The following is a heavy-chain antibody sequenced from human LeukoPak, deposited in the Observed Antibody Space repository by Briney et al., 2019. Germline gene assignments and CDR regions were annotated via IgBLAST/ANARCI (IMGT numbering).Heavy chain of an antibody. J-gene: IGHJ4*02. Sequence: GGSLRLSCAASGFTVSDYSMSWVRQAPGKGLEWVSAISGSGDSTYYADSVKGRFTISRDNSKNTLYLQMNSLRAEDTAVYYCAKQRDGGYSSSWFVWGQGTLVTVSS. CDR2: ISGSGDST. V-gene: IGHV3-23*01. CDR3: AKQRDGGYSSSWFV. D-gene: IGHD6-13*01. CDR1: GFTVSDYS.